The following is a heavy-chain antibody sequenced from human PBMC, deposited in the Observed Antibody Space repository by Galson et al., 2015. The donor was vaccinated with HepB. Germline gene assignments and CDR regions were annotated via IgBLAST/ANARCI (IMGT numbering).Heavy chain of an antibody. CDR3: ARDQSVYAPS. Sequence: SLRLSCAASGFTFSSYEMNWVRQAPGKGLEWVSYISSSGSTIYYADSVKGRFTISRDNAKDTLYLQMNSLRVEETAVYYCARDQSVYAPSWGQGTLVTVSS. CDR1: GFTFSSYE. D-gene: IGHD2-2*01. J-gene: IGHJ5*02. V-gene: IGHV3-48*03. CDR2: ISSSGSTI.